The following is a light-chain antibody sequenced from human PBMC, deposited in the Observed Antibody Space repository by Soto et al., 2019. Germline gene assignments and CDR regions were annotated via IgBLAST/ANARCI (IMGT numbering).Light chain of an antibody. V-gene: IGKV1-39*02. CDR3: QEASRIPIT. Sequence: DIQMTQSPSSLSASVGDRVTITCRASQNIRNSLNWYQQKPGKAPKFLIYASSTLQSGVPSRFSGSASGTDFTLTISYLQAEDFGTYYCQEASRIPITFGQGTRLEIK. CDR1: QNIRNS. CDR2: ASS. J-gene: IGKJ5*01.